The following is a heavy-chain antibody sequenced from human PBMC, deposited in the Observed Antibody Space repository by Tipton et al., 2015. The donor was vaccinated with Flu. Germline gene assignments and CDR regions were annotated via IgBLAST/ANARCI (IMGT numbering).Heavy chain of an antibody. J-gene: IGHJ4*02. CDR3: ARGGVVSPFDY. CDR2: IFRSGST. D-gene: IGHD5/OR15-5a*01. Sequence: TLSLTCAVSGYSISGSYYWGWIRQPPGKGLEWTGNIFRSGSTYFNPSLKSRVTISLDTSKNQFSLNLSSVTAADTAVYYCARGGVVSPFDYWGQGTLVTVSS. CDR1: GYSISGSYY. V-gene: IGHV4-38-2*01.